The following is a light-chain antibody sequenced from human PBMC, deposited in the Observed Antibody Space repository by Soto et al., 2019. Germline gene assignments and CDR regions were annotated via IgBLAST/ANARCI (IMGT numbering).Light chain of an antibody. CDR3: QKYSSVPV. J-gene: IGKJ3*01. CDR1: QDIRNF. CDR2: AAS. V-gene: IGKV1-27*01. Sequence: DIPMTQPPTSLSASVGDRVTITCRASQDIRNFVAWYQQKPGKAPKLLIYAASTLQSGVPSRFSGSGSGTDFTLTINSLQPEDVATYSCQKYSSVPVFGPGTKVEIK.